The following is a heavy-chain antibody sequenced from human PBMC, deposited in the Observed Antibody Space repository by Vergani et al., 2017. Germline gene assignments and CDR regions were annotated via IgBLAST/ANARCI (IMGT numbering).Heavy chain of an antibody. V-gene: IGHV1-69*04. CDR3: ARIVVVAAAMWGDGRDV. J-gene: IGHJ6*02. CDR1: GGTFSSYA. Sequence: QVQLVQSGAKVKKPGSSVKVSCKASGGTFSSYAISWVRQAPGQGLEWMGRIIPILGIANYAQKFQGRVTITADKSTSTAYVELSSLRSEDTAVYYCARIVVVAAAMWGDGRDVWGQGTTVTVSS. D-gene: IGHD2-2*01. CDR2: IIPILGIA.